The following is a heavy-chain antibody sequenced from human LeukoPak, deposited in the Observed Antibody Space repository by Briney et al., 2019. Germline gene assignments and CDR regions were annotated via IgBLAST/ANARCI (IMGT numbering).Heavy chain of an antibody. Sequence: PGGSLRLSCAASGFTVSSNYMSWVRQAPGKGLEWVSVIYSGGSTYYANSVKGRFTISRDNSKNTLYLQMNSLRAEDTAVYYCAVVGSGSSLPYYYYYMDVWGKGTTVTVSS. CDR3: AVVGSGSSLPYYYYYMDV. J-gene: IGHJ6*03. D-gene: IGHD1-26*01. V-gene: IGHV3-53*01. CDR1: GFTVSSNY. CDR2: IYSGGST.